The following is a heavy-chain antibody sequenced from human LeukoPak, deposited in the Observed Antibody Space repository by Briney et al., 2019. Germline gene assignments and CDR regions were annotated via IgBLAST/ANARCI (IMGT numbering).Heavy chain of an antibody. Sequence: ASVKVSCNASGYTFTSYYMHWVRQAPGQGLEWMGIINPSGGSTSYAQKFQGRVTMTRDTSTSTVYMELSSLRSEDTAVYYCARDWGGDIVVVPAATESTGFDPWGQGTLVTVSS. V-gene: IGHV1-46*03. D-gene: IGHD2-2*01. CDR3: ARDWGGDIVVVPAATESTGFDP. J-gene: IGHJ5*02. CDR1: GYTFTSYY. CDR2: INPSGGST.